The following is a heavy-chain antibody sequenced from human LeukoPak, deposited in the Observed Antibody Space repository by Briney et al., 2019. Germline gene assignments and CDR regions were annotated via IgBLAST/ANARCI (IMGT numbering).Heavy chain of an antibody. V-gene: IGHV3-7*01. Sequence: TGGSLRLSCAASGFTFRSYWMSWVRQAPGKGLEWVANIKQDGSEKYYVDSVKGRFTISRDNAKNSLYLQMNSLRAEDTAVYYCASCVSTSCYRGAHWGQGTLVTVSS. D-gene: IGHD2-2*02. J-gene: IGHJ4*02. CDR1: GFTFRSYW. CDR3: ASCVSTSCYRGAH. CDR2: IKQDGSEK.